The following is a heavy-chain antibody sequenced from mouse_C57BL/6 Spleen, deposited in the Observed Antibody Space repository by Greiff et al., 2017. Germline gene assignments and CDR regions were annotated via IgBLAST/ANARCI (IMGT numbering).Heavy chain of an antibody. V-gene: IGHV1-67*01. CDR3: SKGAFAY. CDR1: GYTFTDYA. J-gene: IGHJ3*01. D-gene: IGHD1-1*02. CDR2: ISTYYGDA. Sequence: QVQLKQSGPELVRPGVSVKISCKGSGYTFTDYAMHWVKQSHAKSLEWIGVISTYYGDASYNQKFKDKATLTVDKSSSTAYMELARLTSEDSAVPLWSKGAFAYWGQGTLVTVSA.